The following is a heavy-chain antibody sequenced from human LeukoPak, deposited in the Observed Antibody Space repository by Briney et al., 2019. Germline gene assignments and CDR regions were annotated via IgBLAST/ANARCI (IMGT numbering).Heavy chain of an antibody. CDR2: INPSGGST. V-gene: IGHV1-46*01. Sequence: GASVKVSCKASGYTFTSYYMHWVRQAPGQGLEWMGIINPSGGSTSYAQKFQGRVTMTEDTSTDTAYMELSSLRSEDTAVYYCATVNPGGSSTTFDYWGQGTLVTVSS. J-gene: IGHJ4*02. D-gene: IGHD1-26*01. CDR3: ATVNPGGSSTTFDY. CDR1: GYTFTSYY.